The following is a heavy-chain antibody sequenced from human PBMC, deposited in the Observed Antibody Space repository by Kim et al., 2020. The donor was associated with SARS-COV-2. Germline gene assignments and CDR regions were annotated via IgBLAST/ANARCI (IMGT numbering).Heavy chain of an antibody. CDR3: ARGRTFWANWFDP. Sequence: YADPLQGPFTLSRDNSTNSLYLQMNSLRAEDTAVYYWARGRTFWANWFDPWGQGTLVTVSS. D-gene: IGHD3-10*01. J-gene: IGHJ5*02. V-gene: IGHV3-11*04.